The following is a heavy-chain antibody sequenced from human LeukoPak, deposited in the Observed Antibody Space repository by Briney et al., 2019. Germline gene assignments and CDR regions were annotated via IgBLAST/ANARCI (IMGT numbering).Heavy chain of an antibody. J-gene: IGHJ4*02. Sequence: GGSLRLSCVASGFTFRNYWMTWVRQAPGRGLEWVANIRQDGGEIYYLDSVKGRLTISRDNAKNSLYLQMNSLRGEDTAVYYCARDGYSGNYYDYWGQGTLVTVSS. V-gene: IGHV3-7*04. CDR1: GFTFRNYW. CDR2: IRQDGGEI. D-gene: IGHD1-26*01. CDR3: ARDGYSGNYYDY.